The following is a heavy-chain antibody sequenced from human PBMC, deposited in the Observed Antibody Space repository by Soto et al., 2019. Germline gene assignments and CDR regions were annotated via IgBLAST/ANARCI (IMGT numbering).Heavy chain of an antibody. V-gene: IGHV1-69*13. CDR2: IIPIFGTA. Sequence: SVKVSCKASGGTFSSYAISWVRQAPGQGLEWMGGIIPIFGTANYAQKFQGRVTITADESTSTAYMELSSLRSEDTAVYYCARRGDIVVVPAAAYYYYYGMDVWGQGTTVAVSS. D-gene: IGHD2-2*01. CDR3: ARRGDIVVVPAAAYYYYYGMDV. CDR1: GGTFSSYA. J-gene: IGHJ6*02.